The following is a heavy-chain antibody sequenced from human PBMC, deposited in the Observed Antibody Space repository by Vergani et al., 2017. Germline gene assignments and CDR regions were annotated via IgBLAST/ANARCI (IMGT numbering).Heavy chain of an antibody. Sequence: QVQLQESGPGLVRPSETLSLTCTVPGPAIKDFYGSGFRQPPGKGLEWFGYVYYTGSTTYNPSLKSRVTISVDTSNNQFSLRMTSLTVADTAIYYCARDRDLYCRSTTSCHNWFDPWGQGSLVTVSS. D-gene: IGHD2/OR15-2a*01. V-gene: IGHV4-59*13. CDR3: ARDRDLYCRSTTSCHNWFDP. J-gene: IGHJ5*02. CDR2: VYYTGST. CDR1: GPAIKDFY.